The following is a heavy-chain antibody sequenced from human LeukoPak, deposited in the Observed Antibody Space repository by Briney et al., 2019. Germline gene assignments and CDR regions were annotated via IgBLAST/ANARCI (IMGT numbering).Heavy chain of an antibody. Sequence: GGSLRLSCTASGFTFDDYGMSWVRQAPGKGLEWVSGINWNGGSTGYVDSVKGRFTISRDNAKNSLYLQMNSLRAEDTAFYYCASGGIYYGAAFDFWGQGSLVTVSS. CDR3: ASGGIYYGAAFDF. J-gene: IGHJ4*02. CDR2: INWNGGST. D-gene: IGHD1-26*01. CDR1: GFTFDDYG. V-gene: IGHV3-20*04.